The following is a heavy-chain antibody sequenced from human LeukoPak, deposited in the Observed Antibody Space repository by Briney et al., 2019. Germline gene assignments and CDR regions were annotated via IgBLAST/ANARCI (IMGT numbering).Heavy chain of an antibody. J-gene: IGHJ6*02. Sequence: SETLSLTCTVSGGSISSSSYYWGWIRQPPGKGLESIGSIYYSGSTYYDPSLKSRVTISVDTSKNQFSLKLSSVTAADTAVYYCARHGSSSLYYGMDVWGQGTTVAVSS. D-gene: IGHD6-6*01. CDR1: GGSISSSSYY. V-gene: IGHV4-39*01. CDR3: ARHGSSSLYYGMDV. CDR2: IYYSGST.